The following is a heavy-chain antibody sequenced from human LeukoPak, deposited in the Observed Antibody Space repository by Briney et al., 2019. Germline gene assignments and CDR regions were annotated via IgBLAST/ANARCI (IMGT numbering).Heavy chain of an antibody. V-gene: IGHV3-74*01. J-gene: IGHJ6*02. CDR2: INSDGSST. CDR3: VRDPPGEGMDV. CDR1: GFTFSSHW. Sequence: GGSLRLSCAASGFTFSSHWMHSVRQAPGKGLVWVSHINSDGSSTSYADSVKGRFTISRDNAKNTLYLQMNSLRVEDTAVYYCVRDPPGEGMDVWGQGTTVNVSS. D-gene: IGHD3-16*01.